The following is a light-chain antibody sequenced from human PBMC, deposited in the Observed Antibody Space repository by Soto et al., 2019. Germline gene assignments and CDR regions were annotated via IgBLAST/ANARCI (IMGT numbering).Light chain of an antibody. CDR3: SSFTSAYTFV. J-gene: IGLJ1*01. CDR2: EVS. CDR1: SSDVGGYNY. V-gene: IGLV2-14*01. Sequence: QSVLAQPASVSGSPGQSIAISCTGTSSDVGGYNYVSWYKQHAGKATKLLISEVSSRPSGVSDRLSGSKSGNTASLTISGLQTEDEAYYYCSSFTSAYTFVFGSGTKVTVL.